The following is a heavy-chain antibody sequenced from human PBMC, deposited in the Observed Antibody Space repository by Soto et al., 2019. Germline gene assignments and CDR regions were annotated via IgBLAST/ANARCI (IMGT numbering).Heavy chain of an antibody. J-gene: IGHJ6*03. CDR3: ARLDTVTTLAPKYCYYYMDV. D-gene: IGHD4-17*01. CDR1: GGSISSSSYY. Sequence: SETLSLTCTVSGGSISSSSYYWGCIRQPPGKGLEWIGSIYYSGSTYYNPSLKSRVTISLDTSKNQFSLKLSSVTAADTAVYYCARLDTVTTLAPKYCYYYMDVWGKGTTVTVSS. CDR2: IYYSGST. V-gene: IGHV4-39*01.